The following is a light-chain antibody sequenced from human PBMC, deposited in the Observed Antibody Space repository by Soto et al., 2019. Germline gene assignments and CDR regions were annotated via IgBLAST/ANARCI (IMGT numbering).Light chain of an antibody. V-gene: IGLV2-11*01. CDR2: DVS. CDR3: SSTAGGPDV. J-gene: IGLJ1*01. CDR1: RSDVGAYKY. Sequence: QSGLSQPGSVSGSPGQSVTISCTGTRSDVGAYKYVSWYQQHADRAPRVIMYDVSQRPSGVPGRFSGSKSGNTASLTISLLQAEDDAYYYCSSTAGGPDVFGGGTKVTVL.